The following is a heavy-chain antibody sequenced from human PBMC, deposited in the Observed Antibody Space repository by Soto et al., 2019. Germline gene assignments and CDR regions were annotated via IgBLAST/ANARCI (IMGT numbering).Heavy chain of an antibody. V-gene: IGHV4-4*02. CDR3: ASSVLVTSTMNYFDL. Sequence: SETLSLTCAVSGDSISSVNWWSWVRQSPGQGLEWIGDIYHTGITNYNPSLQSRVTISVDKSKNEFSLNLTSVTAADTAIYFCASSVLVTSTMNYFDLWGQGTLVTVSS. CDR1: GDSISSVNW. J-gene: IGHJ4*02. D-gene: IGHD2-8*02. CDR2: IYHTGIT.